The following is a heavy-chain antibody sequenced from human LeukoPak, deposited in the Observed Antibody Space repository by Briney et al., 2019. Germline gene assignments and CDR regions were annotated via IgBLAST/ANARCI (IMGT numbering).Heavy chain of an antibody. D-gene: IGHD3-22*01. Sequence: GGSPRLSCAASGFTFSSYGMHWVRQAPGKGLEWVAVISYDGSNKYYADSVKGRFTISRDNSKNTLYLQMNSLRAEDTAVYYCAKAVDSSFDYWGQGTLVTVSS. CDR3: AKAVDSSFDY. J-gene: IGHJ4*02. CDR2: ISYDGSNK. V-gene: IGHV3-30*18. CDR1: GFTFSSYG.